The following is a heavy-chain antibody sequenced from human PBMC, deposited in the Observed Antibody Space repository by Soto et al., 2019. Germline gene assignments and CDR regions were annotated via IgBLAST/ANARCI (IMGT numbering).Heavy chain of an antibody. J-gene: IGHJ4*02. CDR2: ISAHNGNT. V-gene: IGHV1-18*01. Sequence: QVHLVQSGAEVKKPGSSVKVSCKASGYTFTSYGITWVRQAPGQGLEWMGWISAHNGNTDYAQKLQGRVIVTRDTSTSTAYMEMRSLRSDETAVDYCARGRYGDYWGQGDLVTVSS. CDR1: GYTFTSYG. D-gene: IGHD1-1*01. CDR3: ARGRYGDY.